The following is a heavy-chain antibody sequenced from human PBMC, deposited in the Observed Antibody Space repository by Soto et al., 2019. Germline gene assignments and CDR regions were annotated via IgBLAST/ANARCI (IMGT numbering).Heavy chain of an antibody. D-gene: IGHD6-13*01. CDR3: AKDSRYSSSQYYYYFYGMDV. Sequence: GGSLRLSCAASGFTFSSYGMHWVRQAPGKGLEWVAVISYDGSNKYYGDSVKGRFTISRDISKNTLYLQINSLRPEDTAVYYCAKDSRYSSSQYYYYFYGMDVWGQGTTVTVSS. CDR2: ISYDGSNK. J-gene: IGHJ6*02. CDR1: GFTFSSYG. V-gene: IGHV3-30*18.